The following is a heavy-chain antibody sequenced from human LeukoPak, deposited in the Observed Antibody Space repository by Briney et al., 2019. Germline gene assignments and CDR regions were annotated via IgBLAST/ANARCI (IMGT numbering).Heavy chain of an antibody. CDR1: GYTFTSYY. D-gene: IGHD3-16*02. CDR3: ARDRRLRLGELSLYAFDI. J-gene: IGHJ3*02. V-gene: IGHV1-46*01. CDR2: INPSGGST. Sequence: ASVKVSCKASGYTFTSYYMHWVRQAPGQGLEWMGIINPSGGSTSYAQKFQGRVTMTRDMSTSTVYMELSSLRSEDTAVYYCARDRRLRLGELSLYAFDIWGQGTMVTVSS.